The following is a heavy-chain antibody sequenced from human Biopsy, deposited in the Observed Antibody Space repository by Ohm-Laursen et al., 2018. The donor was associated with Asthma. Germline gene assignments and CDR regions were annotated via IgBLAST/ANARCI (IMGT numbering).Heavy chain of an antibody. CDR3: ARFTASITIFGVVNNWFDP. CDR1: ADSISSNNFY. Sequence: SDTPSLTCPVSADSISSNNFYWGWIRQPPGKGLEWIGSIYYSGSTYYNPSLKSRVTISVDTSKNQLSLNLSSVTAADTAVYYCARFTASITIFGVVNNWFDPWGQGTLVTVSS. V-gene: IGHV4-39*01. D-gene: IGHD3-3*01. J-gene: IGHJ5*02. CDR2: IYYSGST.